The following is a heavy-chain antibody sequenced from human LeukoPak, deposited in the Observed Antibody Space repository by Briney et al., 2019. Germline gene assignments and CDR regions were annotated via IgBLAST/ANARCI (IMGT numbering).Heavy chain of an antibody. D-gene: IGHD6-19*01. CDR3: ASRRSSGWYFGAFDI. CDR2: IYPGDSDT. V-gene: IGHV5-51*01. CDR1: GYSFTSYW. Sequence: GESLKISCKGSGYSFTSYWIGWVRQMPGKGLEWMGIIYPGDSDTRYSPSFQGQVTISADKSISTAYLQWSSLKTSDTAMYYCASRRSSGWYFGAFDIWGQGTMVTVSS. J-gene: IGHJ3*02.